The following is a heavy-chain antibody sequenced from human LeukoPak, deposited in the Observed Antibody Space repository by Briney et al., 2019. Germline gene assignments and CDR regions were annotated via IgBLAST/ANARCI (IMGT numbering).Heavy chain of an antibody. CDR3: ARSRITMVRGTRGWFDP. D-gene: IGHD3-10*01. CDR2: IIPIFGTA. V-gene: IGHV1-69*06. Sequence: ASVKVSCKASGGTFSSYAISWVRQAPGQGLEWMGGIIPIFGTANYAQKFQGRVTITADKSTSTAYMELSSLRSEDTAVYYCARSRITMVRGTRGWFDPWGQGTLVTVSS. CDR1: GGTFSSYA. J-gene: IGHJ5*02.